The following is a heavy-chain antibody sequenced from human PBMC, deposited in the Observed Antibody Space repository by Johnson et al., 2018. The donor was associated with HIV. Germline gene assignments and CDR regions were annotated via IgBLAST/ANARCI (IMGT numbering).Heavy chain of an antibody. CDR3: ARPGGDYSAFDI. V-gene: IGHV3-7*02. J-gene: IGHJ3*02. D-gene: IGHD4-17*01. CDR2: IKQDGSEK. Sequence: VQLVESGGGLVQPGGSLRLSCAASGFTFSSYWMSWVRQAPGKGLEWVANIKQDGSEKYYVDSVKGRFTISRDNSKNTLYLQMNSLRAEDTAVYYCARPGGDYSAFDIWGQGTMVTVSS. CDR1: GFTFSSYW.